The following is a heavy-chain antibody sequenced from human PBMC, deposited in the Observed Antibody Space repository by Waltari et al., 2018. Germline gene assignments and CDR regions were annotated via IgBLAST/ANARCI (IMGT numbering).Heavy chain of an antibody. CDR1: GGSFSSYA. J-gene: IGHJ3*02. D-gene: IGHD2-15*01. CDR3: ARAQGDIVVVVAAGEAFDI. V-gene: IGHV1-69*10. CDR2: IIPILGIA. Sequence: QVQLVQSGAEVKKPGSSVKVSCKASGGSFSSYAISWVRKARGQGLEWMGGIIPILGIANYAQKFQGRVTITADKSTSTAYMELSSLRSEDTAVYYCARAQGDIVVVVAAGEAFDIWGQGTMVTVSS.